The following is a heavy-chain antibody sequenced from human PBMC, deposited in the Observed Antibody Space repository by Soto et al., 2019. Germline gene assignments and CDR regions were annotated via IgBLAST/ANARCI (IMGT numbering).Heavy chain of an antibody. CDR1: GFIFISYA. Sequence: GGSLILSCAASGFIFISYAMSWVRQAPGKGLEWVAIISYDGSNTYYADSVKGRFTISRDNSKNTLYLQMNSLRAEDTAVYYCAKEADVIVPAAMAYYYYGMDVWGQGTTVTVSS. CDR3: AKEADVIVPAAMAYYYYGMDV. D-gene: IGHD2-2*01. V-gene: IGHV3-30*18. J-gene: IGHJ6*02. CDR2: ISYDGSNT.